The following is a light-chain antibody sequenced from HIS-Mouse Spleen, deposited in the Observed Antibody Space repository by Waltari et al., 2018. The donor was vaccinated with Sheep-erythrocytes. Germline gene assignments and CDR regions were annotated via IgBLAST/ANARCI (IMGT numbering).Light chain of an antibody. V-gene: IGLV2-8*01. Sequence: QSALTQPPSASGSPGQSVTISCTGTSSDVGGYNYVSWYQQHPGKAPKLMIYEVSKRPSGFPDRFFGSKSGNTASLTVSGLQAEDEADYYCSSYAGSNNYVFGTGTKVTVL. CDR2: EVS. CDR3: SSYAGSNNYV. J-gene: IGLJ1*01. CDR1: SSDVGGYNY.